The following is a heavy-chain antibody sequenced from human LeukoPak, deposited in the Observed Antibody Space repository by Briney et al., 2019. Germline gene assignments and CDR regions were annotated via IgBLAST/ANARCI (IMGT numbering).Heavy chain of an antibody. CDR2: ISAYNGNT. D-gene: IGHD3-10*01. CDR3: ARDGPRITMVRGEAPDY. Sequence: ASVKVSCKASGYTFTSYGISWVRQAPGQGLEWMGWISAYNGNTNYAQKLQGRVTMTTDTSTSTAYMELRSLRSVDTAVYYCARDGPRITMVRGEAPDYWGQGTLVTVSS. J-gene: IGHJ4*02. CDR1: GYTFTSYG. V-gene: IGHV1-18*04.